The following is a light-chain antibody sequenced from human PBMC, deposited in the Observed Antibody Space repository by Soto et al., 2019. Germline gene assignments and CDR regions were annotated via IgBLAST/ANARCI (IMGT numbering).Light chain of an antibody. V-gene: IGKV3-20*01. Sequence: EIVLTQSPGTLSLSPGERATLSRRASQSVSSSYLAWYQQKPGQAPRLLIYGASSRATGIPDRFSGSGSGTDFTLTISRLEPEDFAVYYCQQYGSSITFGPGTKVDIK. CDR3: QQYGSSIT. CDR2: GAS. CDR1: QSVSSSY. J-gene: IGKJ3*01.